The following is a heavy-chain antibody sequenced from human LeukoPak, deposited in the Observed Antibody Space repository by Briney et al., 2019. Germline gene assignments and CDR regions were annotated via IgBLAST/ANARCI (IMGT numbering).Heavy chain of an antibody. J-gene: IGHJ4*02. V-gene: IGHV3-15*01. Sequence: GGSLRLSCAASGFTFSSYAMHWVRQAPGKGLEWVGRIKSKTDGGTTDYAAPVKGRFTISRDDSKNTLYLQMNSLKTEDTAVYYCTTITDTAMVLYWGQGTLVTVSS. CDR1: GFTFSSYA. D-gene: IGHD5-18*01. CDR2: IKSKTDGGTT. CDR3: TTITDTAMVLY.